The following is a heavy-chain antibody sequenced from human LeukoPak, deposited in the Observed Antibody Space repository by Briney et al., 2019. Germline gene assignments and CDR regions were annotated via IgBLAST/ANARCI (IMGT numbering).Heavy chain of an antibody. CDR2: IYWDYDK. V-gene: IGHV2-5*02. CDR3: AHHYDSSGYYRYYFDY. D-gene: IGHD3-22*01. J-gene: IGHJ4*02. Sequence: SGPTLVKPTQTLTLTCTFSGFSLSTGGVGVGWIRQPPGKALEWLALIYWDYDKRYSPSLKSRLTITKDTSKNQVVLTMTNMDPVDTATYYCAHHYDSSGYYRYYFDYWGQGTLVTVSS. CDR1: GFSLSTGGVG.